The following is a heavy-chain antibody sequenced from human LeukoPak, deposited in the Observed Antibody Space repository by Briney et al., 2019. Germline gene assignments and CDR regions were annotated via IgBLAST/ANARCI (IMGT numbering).Heavy chain of an antibody. D-gene: IGHD4-17*01. Sequence: GGSQRLSCAASGFTFSSYAMSWVRQAPGKGLEWVSGISGSGGSTYYADSVKGRFTISRDNSKNTLYLQMNSLRAEDTAIYYCAKAPGTTVARGFDYWGQGTLVTVSS. CDR1: GFTFSSYA. CDR3: AKAPGTTVARGFDY. CDR2: ISGSGGST. V-gene: IGHV3-23*01. J-gene: IGHJ4*02.